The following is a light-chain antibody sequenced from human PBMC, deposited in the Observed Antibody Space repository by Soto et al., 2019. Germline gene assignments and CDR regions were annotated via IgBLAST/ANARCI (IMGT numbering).Light chain of an antibody. CDR1: QAINNY. CDR3: QKFNAVPT. V-gene: IGKV1-27*01. CDR2: AAS. Sequence: DIQMTQSPSSLSASVGDRVTITCRASQAINNYLAWYQQKPGKVPTLLIFAASTLQSGVPSRFSGSGSGTDFTLTISSLQHEDVATYYCQKFNAVPTFGGGTKVEI. J-gene: IGKJ4*01.